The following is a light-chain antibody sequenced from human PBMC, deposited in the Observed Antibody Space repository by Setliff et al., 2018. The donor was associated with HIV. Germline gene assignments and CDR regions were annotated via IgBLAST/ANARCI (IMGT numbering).Light chain of an antibody. V-gene: IGLV2-8*01. J-gene: IGLJ1*01. CDR1: NNDVGSYNS. CDR3: SSYAGNNTFV. Sequence: QSALTQPPSASGSPGQSVTISCTGTNNDVGSYNSVSWYQQHPAKAPKLMIYEVTRRPSGVPDRFSGSKSGNTASLTVSGLQAADEADYYCSSYAGNNTFVFGTGTKVTVL. CDR2: EVT.